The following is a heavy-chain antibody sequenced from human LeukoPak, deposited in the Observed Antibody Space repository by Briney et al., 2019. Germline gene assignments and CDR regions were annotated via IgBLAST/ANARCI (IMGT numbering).Heavy chain of an antibody. Sequence: SETLSLTCTDSGGSISSGDYYWSWIRQPPGKGLEWIGYIYYSGSPYYNPSLKSRVTISVDTSKNQFSLKLSSVTAADTAVYYCARERIRGSGSYYNSIDYWGQGTLVTVSS. CDR3: ARERIRGSGSYYNSIDY. J-gene: IGHJ4*02. V-gene: IGHV4-30-4*08. CDR2: IYYSGSP. D-gene: IGHD3-10*01. CDR1: GGSISSGDYY.